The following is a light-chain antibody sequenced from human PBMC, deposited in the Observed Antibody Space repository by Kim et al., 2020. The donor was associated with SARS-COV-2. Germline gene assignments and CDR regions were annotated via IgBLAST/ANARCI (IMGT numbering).Light chain of an antibody. J-gene: IGKJ2*01. V-gene: IGKV1-33*01. CDR3: QQLANRPPS. Sequence: DIQMTQSPPSLSTSIGDRVTITCQASQDISVSLNWYQQRPGKAPNLLIQGASNLETGVPSRFSGSGSGTHFTLSISDLHPEDIATYHCQQLANRPPSFGQGPKLE. CDR1: QDISVS. CDR2: GAS.